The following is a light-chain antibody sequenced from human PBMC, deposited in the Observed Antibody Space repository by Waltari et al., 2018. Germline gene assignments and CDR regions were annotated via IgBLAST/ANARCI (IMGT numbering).Light chain of an antibody. Sequence: DIQMTQSPSTLFASVGDRVTITCRASQSISSWLAWYQQKPGKAPKLLIYKASSLESGVPSRFSGSGSGTEFTLTISSLQPDDFATYYCQQCNSYWTFGQGTKVEIK. J-gene: IGKJ1*01. CDR1: QSISSW. V-gene: IGKV1-5*03. CDR2: KAS. CDR3: QQCNSYWT.